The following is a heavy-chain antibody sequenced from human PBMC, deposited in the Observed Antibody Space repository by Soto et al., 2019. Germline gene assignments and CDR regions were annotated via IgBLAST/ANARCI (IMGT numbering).Heavy chain of an antibody. CDR2: INAGNGNT. V-gene: IGHV1-3*01. J-gene: IGHJ4*02. Sequence: VASVKVSCKASGYTFTSYSMHWVRHAPGQRLEWMGWINAGNGNTKYSQKFQGRVTITRDTSASTAYMELSSLRSEDTAVYYCASSFTVPAAIGYLGQGTLVSVSS. CDR1: GYTFTSYS. D-gene: IGHD2-2*02. CDR3: ASSFTVPAAIGY.